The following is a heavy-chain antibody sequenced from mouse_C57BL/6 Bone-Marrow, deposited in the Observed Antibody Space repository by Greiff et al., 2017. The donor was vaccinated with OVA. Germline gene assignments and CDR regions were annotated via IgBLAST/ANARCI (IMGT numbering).Heavy chain of an antibody. CDR3: TLDSSGYAFDY. Sequence: EVQLQQSGAELVRPGASVKLSCTASGFNIKDDYMHWVKQRPEQGLEWIGWIDPENGDTEYASKFQGKATITADTSSNTAYLQLSSLTSEDPAVYYCTLDSSGYAFDYWGQGTTLTVSS. D-gene: IGHD3-2*02. CDR1: GFNIKDDY. CDR2: IDPENGDT. V-gene: IGHV14-4*01. J-gene: IGHJ2*01.